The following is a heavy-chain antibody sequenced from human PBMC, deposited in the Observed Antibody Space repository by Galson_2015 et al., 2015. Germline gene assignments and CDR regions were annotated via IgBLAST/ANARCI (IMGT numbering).Heavy chain of an antibody. V-gene: IGHV1-8*01. J-gene: IGHJ3*02. CDR2: MSPNSGNT. Sequence: SVKVSCKASGYTFTSYDINWVRQATGQGLEWMGWMSPNSGNTGYAQKFQGRVTMTRNTSISTAYMELSSLRSEDTAVYYCARAHYDILTGYYNDAFDIWGQGTMVTVSS. D-gene: IGHD3-9*01. CDR3: ARAHYDILTGYYNDAFDI. CDR1: GYTFTSYD.